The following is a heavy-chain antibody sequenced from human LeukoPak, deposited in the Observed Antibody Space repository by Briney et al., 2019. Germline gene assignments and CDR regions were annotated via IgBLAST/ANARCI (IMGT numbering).Heavy chain of an antibody. D-gene: IGHD1-26*01. V-gene: IGHV4-39*07. Sequence: SETLSLTCTVSGGSISSSSYYWGWIRQPPGKGLEWIGSIYYSGSTYYNPSLKSRVTISVDTSKNQFSLKLSSVTAADTAVYYCARDRGGSYYAWGYWGQGTLVTVSS. CDR1: GGSISSSSYY. J-gene: IGHJ4*02. CDR2: IYYSGST. CDR3: ARDRGGSYYAWGY.